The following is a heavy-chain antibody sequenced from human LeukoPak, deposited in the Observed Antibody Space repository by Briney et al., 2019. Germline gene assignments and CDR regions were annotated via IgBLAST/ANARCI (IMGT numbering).Heavy chain of an antibody. D-gene: IGHD2-21*02. V-gene: IGHV4-39*07. CDR2: IYYSGST. CDR1: GGSISSSSYY. CDR3: ARPPLAYCGGDCNDAFDI. Sequence: SETLSLTCTVSGGSISSSSYYWGWIRQPPGKGLEWLGSIYYSGSTYYNPSLKSRVTISVDTSKNQFSLKLSSVTAADTAVYCCARPPLAYCGGDCNDAFDIWGQGTMVTVSS. J-gene: IGHJ3*02.